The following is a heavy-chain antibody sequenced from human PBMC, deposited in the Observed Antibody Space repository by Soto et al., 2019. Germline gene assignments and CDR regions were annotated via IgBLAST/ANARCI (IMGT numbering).Heavy chain of an antibody. CDR3: ARSLPGTYGAFDL. V-gene: IGHV3-74*02. D-gene: IGHD1-7*01. CDR2: ISGDGSST. J-gene: IGHJ3*01. Sequence: EVQLVESGGGLVQPGGSLRLSCAASGFTFSSYDMHWVRQTPGKGLEWVSGISGDGSSTNYADSVKGRFTISRDNAKNTVYLQIDSLRAEDTAVYYCARSLPGTYGAFDLWGQGTMVTVSS. CDR1: GFTFSSYD.